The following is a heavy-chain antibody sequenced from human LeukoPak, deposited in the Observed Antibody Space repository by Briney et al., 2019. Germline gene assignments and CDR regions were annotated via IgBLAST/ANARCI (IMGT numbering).Heavy chain of an antibody. V-gene: IGHV3-7*04. CDR1: GFTFSSYW. D-gene: IGHD1-14*01. CDR2: IKDDGSEK. Sequence: GGSLRLSCVGSGFTFSSYWMTWVRQAPGKGLEWVANIKDDGSEKYSVDSVKGQFTISRDNAKNLLYLQMSSLRAEDTAVYYCARARIDYWGQGTLVTVSS. J-gene: IGHJ4*02. CDR3: ARARIDY.